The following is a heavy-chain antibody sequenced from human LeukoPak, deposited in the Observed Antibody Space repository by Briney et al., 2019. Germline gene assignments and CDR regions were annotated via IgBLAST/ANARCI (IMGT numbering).Heavy chain of an antibody. D-gene: IGHD5-24*01. CDR2: IYYSGST. V-gene: IGHV4-30-4*01. J-gene: IGHJ4*02. Sequence: SQTLSLTCTVSGGSISSGDYYWSWIPQPPGKGLEWIGYIYYSGSTYYNPSLKSRVTISVDTSKNQFSLKLSSVTAADTAVYYCAREVDDGYNPNFDYWGQGTLVTVSS. CDR3: AREVDDGYNPNFDY. CDR1: GGSISSGDYY.